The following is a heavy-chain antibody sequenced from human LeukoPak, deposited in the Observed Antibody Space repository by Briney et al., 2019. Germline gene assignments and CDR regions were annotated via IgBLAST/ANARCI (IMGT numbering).Heavy chain of an antibody. CDR3: ASQVGHCRGGSCSGY. CDR2: ISSTSKDK. J-gene: IGHJ4*02. Sequence: GGSLRLSCAASGFTFSNYAMNWVRQAPGKGLEWVSSISSTSKDKYYAGSVKGRFTISRDNAKKSLYLQMNSLRDEDTAVYYCASQVGHCRGGSCSGYWGQGTLVTVSS. D-gene: IGHD2-15*01. CDR1: GFTFSNYA. V-gene: IGHV3-21*01.